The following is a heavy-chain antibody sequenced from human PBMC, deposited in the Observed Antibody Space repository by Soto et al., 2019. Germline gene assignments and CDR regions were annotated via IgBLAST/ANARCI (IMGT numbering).Heavy chain of an antibody. V-gene: IGHV3-48*02. D-gene: IGHD1-26*01. CDR3: ARDSGEWELLYDAFDI. J-gene: IGHJ3*02. CDR2: ITSNSKTI. CDR1: GFIFSNYN. Sequence: EVQLVESGGGLVQPGGSLRLSCAASGFIFSNYNMNWDRQAPGKGLEWVSYITSNSKTIYYADSVKGRFTISRDNAKNSLYLQMNSLRDEDTAVYFCARDSGEWELLYDAFDIWGQGTLVTVSS.